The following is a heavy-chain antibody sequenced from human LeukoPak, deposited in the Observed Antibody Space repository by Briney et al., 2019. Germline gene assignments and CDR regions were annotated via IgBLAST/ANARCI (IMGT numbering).Heavy chain of an antibody. CDR3: ARGSVAGTLPY. J-gene: IGHJ4*02. CDR1: GGSISSSSYY. CDR2: IYYSGST. Sequence: PSETLSLTCTVSGGSISSSSYYWGWIRQPPGKGLEWIGSIYYSGSTYYNPSLKSRVTISVDTSKNQFSLKLSSVTAADTAVYYCARGSVAGTLPYWGQGTLVTVSS. V-gene: IGHV4-39*01. D-gene: IGHD6-19*01.